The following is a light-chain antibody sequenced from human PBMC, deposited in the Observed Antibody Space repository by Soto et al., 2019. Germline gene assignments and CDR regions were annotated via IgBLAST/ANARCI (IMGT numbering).Light chain of an antibody. CDR2: DAS. CDR1: QDIHTY. V-gene: IGKV1-33*01. J-gene: IGKJ1*01. CDR3: QQFDRLPWT. Sequence: DIEMTQSPSSLSASVGDRVTIACQASQDIHTYVNWYQQKPGKAPKVLIYDASNLVTGVPSRFRGSGSGTGFTFTISGLQPEDSATYFCQQFDRLPWTFGRGTKVDIK.